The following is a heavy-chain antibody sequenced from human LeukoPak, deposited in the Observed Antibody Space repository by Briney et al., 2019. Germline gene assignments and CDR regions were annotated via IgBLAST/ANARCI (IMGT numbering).Heavy chain of an antibody. CDR1: GFTFRNYG. J-gene: IGHJ4*02. V-gene: IGHV3-33*01. Sequence: GGSLRLSCAASGFTFRNYGMNWVRQAPGKGLEWVTIIWYDGSNKYYADSVKGRFIISRDNSKNPLYLQMNSLRAEDTAVYYCATVRGCGGDCYYLDYWGQGTLVNVSS. CDR3: ATVRGCGGDCYYLDY. CDR2: IWYDGSNK. D-gene: IGHD2-21*02.